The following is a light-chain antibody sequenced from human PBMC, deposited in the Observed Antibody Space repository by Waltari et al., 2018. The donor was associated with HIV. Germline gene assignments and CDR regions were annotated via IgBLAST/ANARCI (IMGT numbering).Light chain of an antibody. CDR3: MLFFGATRI. CDR2: DST. Sequence: QAAVTQEPSFTVSPGRTIIPTCRTGGGQVTSKNYAYWFQQKPGQAPTTLIYDSTKRHFWTPARFSAFLLGDKAVLTLSGALSEDEAVYFCMLFFGATRIFGGGTTVTV. J-gene: IGLJ2*01. V-gene: IGLV7-46*01. CDR1: GGQVTSKNY.